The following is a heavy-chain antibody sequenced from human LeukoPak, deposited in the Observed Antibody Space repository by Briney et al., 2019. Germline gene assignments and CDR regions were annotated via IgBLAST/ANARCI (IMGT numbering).Heavy chain of an antibody. J-gene: IGHJ3*02. CDR2: ISYDGSNK. Sequence: GRSLRLSCAASGFTFSSYGMHWVRQAPGKGLEWVAVISYDGSNKYYADSVKGRFTISRDNSKNTLYLQMNSLRAEDTAVYYCAKGISPVMRDAFDIWGQGTMVTVSS. D-gene: IGHD3-16*01. CDR3: AKGISPVMRDAFDI. CDR1: GFTFSSYG. V-gene: IGHV3-30*18.